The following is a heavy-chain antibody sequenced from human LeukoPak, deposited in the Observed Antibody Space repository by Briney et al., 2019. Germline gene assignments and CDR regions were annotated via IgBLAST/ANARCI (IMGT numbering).Heavy chain of an antibody. CDR3: ARDRNGRGGDFDY. D-gene: IGHD3-16*01. V-gene: IGHV3-21*01. CDR1: GFTFSSYS. CDR2: ISSSSSYI. J-gene: IGHJ4*02. Sequence: KSGGSLRLSCAASGFTFSSYSMNWVRQAPGKGLEWVSSISSSSSYIYYADSVKGRFTISRDNAKNSLYLQMNSLRAEDTAVYYCARDRNGRGGDFDYWGQGTLVTVSS.